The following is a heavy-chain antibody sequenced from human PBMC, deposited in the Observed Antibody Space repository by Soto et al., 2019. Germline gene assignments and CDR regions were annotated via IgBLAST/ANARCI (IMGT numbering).Heavy chain of an antibody. J-gene: IGHJ5*02. CDR3: AKDLSGADCP. CDR1: GFTFSSYT. CDR2: ISGSGGST. V-gene: IGHV3-23*01. Sequence: EVHLLESGGGLVQPGGSLRVSCAASGFTFSSYTMNWVRQAPGKGLEWVSSISGSGGSTYYADSVKGRFTISRDNPENTLYLQMNSLRVEDTAVYYCAKDLSGADCPWGQGTLVTVSS. D-gene: IGHD2-21*02.